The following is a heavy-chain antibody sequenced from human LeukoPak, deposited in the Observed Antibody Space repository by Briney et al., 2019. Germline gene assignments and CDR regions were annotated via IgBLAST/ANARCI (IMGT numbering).Heavy chain of an antibody. CDR2: IRYDGSNK. D-gene: IGHD5-24*01. CDR1: GFTFSSYG. V-gene: IGHV3-30*02. J-gene: IGHJ4*02. CDR3: AKDDAWLQFND. Sequence: SGGSLRLSCAASGFTFSSYGMHWVRQAPGKGLEWVAFIRYDGSNKYYADSVKGRFTISRDNSENTVYLHMSSLRAGDTALYFCAKDDAWLQFNDWGQGTLVTVSS.